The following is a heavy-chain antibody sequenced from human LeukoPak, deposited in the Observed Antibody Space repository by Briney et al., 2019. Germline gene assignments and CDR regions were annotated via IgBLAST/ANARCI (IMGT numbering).Heavy chain of an antibody. CDR2: IYYSGST. D-gene: IGHD3-10*02. CDR1: GGSMSSYY. CDR3: ARVGTMSLWYFDW. J-gene: IGHJ2*01. V-gene: IGHV4-59*01. Sequence: RSETLSLTCTVSGGSMSSYYWSWIRQPPGKGLEWIGYIYYSGSTKYNPSLKSRVTISVDTSKNQFSLKLSSVTAADTAVYYCARVGTMSLWYFDWWGRGIVVTVSS.